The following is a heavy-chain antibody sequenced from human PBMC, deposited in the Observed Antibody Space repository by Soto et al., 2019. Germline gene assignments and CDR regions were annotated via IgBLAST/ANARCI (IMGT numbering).Heavy chain of an antibody. J-gene: IGHJ5*02. Sequence: QVQLVQSGAEVKKPGASVKVSCKASGYTFTSYYMHWVRQAPGQGLEWMGIINPSGGSTSYAQKFQGRVTMTRDTSTSTVYMELSSLRSEDTAVYYCAREGREWGNYDSTRSAFDPWGQGTLVTVSS. CDR1: GYTFTSYY. CDR3: AREGREWGNYDSTRSAFDP. CDR2: INPSGGST. D-gene: IGHD3-22*01. V-gene: IGHV1-46*01.